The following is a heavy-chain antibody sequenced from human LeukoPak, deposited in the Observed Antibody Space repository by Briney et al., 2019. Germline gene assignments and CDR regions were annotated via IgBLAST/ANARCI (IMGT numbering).Heavy chain of an antibody. D-gene: IGHD1-26*01. CDR3: AREVVGATTNSAN. V-gene: IGHV3-7*01. CDR2: IKQDGSEK. Sequence: PGGSLRLSCAASGFTFSSYWMSWVRQAPGKGLEWVANIKQDGSEKYYVDSVKGRFTISRDNAKNSLYLQMNSLRAEGTAVYYCAREVVGATTNSANWGQGTLVTVSS. CDR1: GFTFSSYW. J-gene: IGHJ4*02.